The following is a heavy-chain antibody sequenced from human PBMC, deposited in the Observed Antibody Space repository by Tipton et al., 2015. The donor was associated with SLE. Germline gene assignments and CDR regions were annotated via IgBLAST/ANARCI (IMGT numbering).Heavy chain of an antibody. Sequence: LRLSCAVYGGSFSGYYWGWIRQPPGKGLEWIGSIYHSGSTYYNPSLKSRVTISVDTSKNQFSLKLSSVTAADTAVYYCARDRDYDSSGYFHCFDYWGQGTLVTVSS. J-gene: IGHJ4*02. V-gene: IGHV4-38-2*02. CDR1: GGSFSGYY. D-gene: IGHD3-22*01. CDR3: ARDRDYDSSGYFHCFDY. CDR2: IYHSGST.